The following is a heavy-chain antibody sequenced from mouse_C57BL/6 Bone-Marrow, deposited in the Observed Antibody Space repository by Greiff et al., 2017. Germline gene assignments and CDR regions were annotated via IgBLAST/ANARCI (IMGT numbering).Heavy chain of an antibody. CDR2: INPNNGGT. J-gene: IGHJ3*01. CDR1: GYTFTDYN. D-gene: IGHD3-2*02. Sequence: EVKLMESGPELVKPGASVKIPCKASGYTFTDYNMDWVKQSHGKSLEWIGDINPNNGGTIYNQKFKGKATLTVDKSSSTAYMELRSLTSEDTAVYYCARWDSSGLFAYWGQGTLVTVSA. CDR3: ARWDSSGLFAY. V-gene: IGHV1-18*01.